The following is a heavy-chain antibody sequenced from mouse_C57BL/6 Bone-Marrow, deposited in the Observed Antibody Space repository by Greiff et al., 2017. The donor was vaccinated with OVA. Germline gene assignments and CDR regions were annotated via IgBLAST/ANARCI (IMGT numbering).Heavy chain of an antibody. J-gene: IGHJ2*01. Sequence: VKLMESGPGLVQPSQRLPITCTVSGFSLTSYGVHWVRQSPGKGLEWLGVLWSGGSTDYNAAFISRLSIGKDNSKSQVFFKMNSLQADDTAIYYCARGYDGGDYWGQGTTLTVSS. V-gene: IGHV2-2*01. D-gene: IGHD2-12*01. CDR3: ARGYDGGDY. CDR2: LWSGGST. CDR1: GFSLTSYG.